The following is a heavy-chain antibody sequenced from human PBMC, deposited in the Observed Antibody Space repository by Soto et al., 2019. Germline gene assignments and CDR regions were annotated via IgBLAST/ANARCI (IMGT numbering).Heavy chain of an antibody. Sequence: GASVKVSCKASGYTFTGYYMHWVRQAPGQGLEWMGWINPNSGGTNYAQKFQGWVTMTRDTSISTAYMELSRLRSDDTAVYYCARVDFGYSSGGTFDYWGQGTPVTVSS. CDR3: ARVDFGYSSGGTFDY. CDR2: INPNSGGT. V-gene: IGHV1-2*04. J-gene: IGHJ4*02. CDR1: GYTFTGYY. D-gene: IGHD6-19*01.